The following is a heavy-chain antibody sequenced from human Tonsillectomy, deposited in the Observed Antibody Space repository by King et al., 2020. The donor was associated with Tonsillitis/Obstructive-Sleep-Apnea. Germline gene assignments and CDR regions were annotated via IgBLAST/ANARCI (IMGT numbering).Heavy chain of an antibody. CDR3: ARDPKYYDFWSGYRETGYYFDY. V-gene: IGHV3-30*01. CDR2: ISYDGSNK. Sequence: VQLVESGGGVVQPGRSLRLSCAASGFTFSSYAMHWVRQAPGKGLEWVAVISYDGSNKYYADSVKGRFTISRDNSKNTLYLQMNSLRAEDTAVYYCARDPKYYDFWSGYRETGYYFDYWGQGTLVTVSS. J-gene: IGHJ4*02. CDR1: GFTFSSYA. D-gene: IGHD3-3*01.